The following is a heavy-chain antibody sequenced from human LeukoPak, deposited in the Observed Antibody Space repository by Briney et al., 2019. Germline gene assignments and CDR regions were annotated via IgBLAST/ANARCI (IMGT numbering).Heavy chain of an antibody. V-gene: IGHV4-59*01. Sequence: GSLRLSCAASGFTFSSYAMSWVRQAPGKGLEWIGYFHNSGTSTYNPSLKSRVTISADTSKNQFSLKLNSLTTADTAVYYCARGRQMVGYWGQGTLVTVSS. D-gene: IGHD2-8*01. CDR3: ARGRQMVGY. J-gene: IGHJ4*02. CDR2: FHNSGTS. CDR1: GFTFSSYA.